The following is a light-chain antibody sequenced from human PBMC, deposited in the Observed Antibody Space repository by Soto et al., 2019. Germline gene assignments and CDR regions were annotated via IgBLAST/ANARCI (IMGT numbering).Light chain of an antibody. J-gene: IGKJ1*01. CDR1: QTISHKY. CDR3: QLYSGSPWT. V-gene: IGKV3-20*01. Sequence: VVLTQSPGTLSLSPGERATLSCRASQTISHKYLAWFQQKAGQAPRLLIHSVSVRATGAPDRFSGSGSGTDFTLTISRLEPEDFAVYYCQLYSGSPWTFGQGTKVEF. CDR2: SVS.